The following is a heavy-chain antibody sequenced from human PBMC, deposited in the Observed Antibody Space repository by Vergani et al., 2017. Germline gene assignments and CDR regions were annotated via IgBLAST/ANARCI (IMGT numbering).Heavy chain of an antibody. Sequence: QVQLVESGGGVVQPGRSLRLSCAASGFTFSSYGMHWVRQAPGKGLEWVAVISYDGSNKYYADSVKGRFTISRDNSKNTLYLQMNSLRAEDTAVYYCAREWSSSWTANWFDPWGQGTLVTVSS. V-gene: IGHV3-30*03. CDR3: AREWSSSWTANWFDP. CDR1: GFTFSSYG. CDR2: ISYDGSNK. D-gene: IGHD6-13*01. J-gene: IGHJ5*02.